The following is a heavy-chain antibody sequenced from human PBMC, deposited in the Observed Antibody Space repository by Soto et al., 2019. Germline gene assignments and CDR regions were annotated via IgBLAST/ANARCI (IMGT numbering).Heavy chain of an antibody. CDR1: GDSISSTDYY. CDR3: ARLTVAARNWFDP. Sequence: QLQLQESGPGLVKPSETLSLTCTVSGDSISSTDYYWGGIRQPPGKGLEWIGTLYYSGTPYYNPYLKSRVTIYVDPSNNQFSQKLNSVTAADTALYYCARLTVAARNWFDPWGQGTLVTVSS. CDR2: LYYSGTP. J-gene: IGHJ5*02. V-gene: IGHV4-39*01. D-gene: IGHD5-12*01.